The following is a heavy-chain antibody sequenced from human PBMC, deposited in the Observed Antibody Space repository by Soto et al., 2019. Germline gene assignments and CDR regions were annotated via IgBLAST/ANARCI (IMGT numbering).Heavy chain of an antibody. J-gene: IGHJ4*02. Sequence: GGSLRLSCAASGFTFSSYGMHWVRQAPGKGLEWVAVISYDGSNKYYADSVKGRFTISRDNSKNTLYLQMNSLRAEDTAVYYCAKDGSLDGVLGELSFSPGYWGQGTLVTVSS. D-gene: IGHD3-16*02. CDR1: GFTFSSYG. CDR3: AKDGSLDGVLGELSFSPGY. V-gene: IGHV3-30*18. CDR2: ISYDGSNK.